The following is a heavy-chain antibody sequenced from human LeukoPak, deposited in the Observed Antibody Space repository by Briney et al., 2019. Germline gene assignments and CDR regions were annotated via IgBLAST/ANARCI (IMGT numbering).Heavy chain of an antibody. CDR1: GYSISSAYY. Sequence: PSETLSLTCTVSGYSISSAYYWDWIRQPPGKGLEWIGTIYHSGSTYYNASLKSRVTISVDTSKNQFSLKLSSVTAADTAVYYCARDRSPVVGTGGYFDLWGRGTLVSVSS. V-gene: IGHV4-38-2*02. D-gene: IGHD2-15*01. J-gene: IGHJ2*01. CDR3: ARDRSPVVGTGGYFDL. CDR2: IYHSGST.